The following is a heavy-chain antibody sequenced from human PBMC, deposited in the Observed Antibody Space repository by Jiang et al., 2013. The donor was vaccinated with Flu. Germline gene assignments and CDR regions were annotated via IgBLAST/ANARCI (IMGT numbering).Heavy chain of an antibody. CDR2: IIPIFGTA. D-gene: IGHD6-13*01. CDR3: ARDSGIAAADYYFDY. V-gene: IGHV1-69*01. J-gene: IGHJ4*02. Sequence: QAPGQGLEWMGGIIPIFGTANYAQKFQGRVTITADESTSTAYMELSSLRSEDTAVYYCARDSGIAAADYYFDYWGQGTLVTVSS.